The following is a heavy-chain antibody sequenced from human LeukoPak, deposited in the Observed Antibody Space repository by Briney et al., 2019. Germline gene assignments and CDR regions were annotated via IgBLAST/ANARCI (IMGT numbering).Heavy chain of an antibody. CDR2: ISASGGTT. V-gene: IGHV3-23*01. J-gene: IGHJ3*01. CDR1: GFTFSNYS. CDR3: AKRPRDSTGYYLGAFDF. Sequence: PGGSLRLSCAASGFTFSNYSMTWVRQAPGKGLEWVSGISASGGTTYYAYSVRGRFTISRDNSKNTLFLQMNSLRAEDKAVYYCAKRPRDSTGYYLGAFDFWGLGTMVTVSS. D-gene: IGHD3-22*01.